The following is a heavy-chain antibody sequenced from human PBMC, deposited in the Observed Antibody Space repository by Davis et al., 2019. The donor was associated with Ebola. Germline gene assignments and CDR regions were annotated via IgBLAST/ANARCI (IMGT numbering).Heavy chain of an antibody. D-gene: IGHD2-21*01. Sequence: PSETLSLTCTVSGGSISSYYWGWIRQPPGKGLEWIGYIYYSGSTNYNPSLKSRVTISADTSKNQFSLNLNSVTAADTAVYHCASHCVGGRCRAHDAFDVWGRGTMVIVSS. J-gene: IGHJ3*01. CDR2: IYYSGST. V-gene: IGHV4-59*12. CDR3: ASHCVGGRCRAHDAFDV. CDR1: GGSISSYY.